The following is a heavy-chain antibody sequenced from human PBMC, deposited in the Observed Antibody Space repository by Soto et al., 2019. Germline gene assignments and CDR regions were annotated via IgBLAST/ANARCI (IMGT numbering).Heavy chain of an antibody. CDR3: ARGSAKRDGYNYPYYFDY. CDR1: GGSFSGYY. J-gene: IGHJ4*02. V-gene: IGHV4-34*01. D-gene: IGHD5-12*01. Sequence: KPSETLSLTCAVYGGSFSGYYWSWIRQPPGKGLEWIGEINHSGSTNYNPSLKSRVTISVDTSKNQFSLKLNSVTAADTAVYYCARGSAKRDGYNYPYYFDYWGQGTLVTVSS. CDR2: INHSGST.